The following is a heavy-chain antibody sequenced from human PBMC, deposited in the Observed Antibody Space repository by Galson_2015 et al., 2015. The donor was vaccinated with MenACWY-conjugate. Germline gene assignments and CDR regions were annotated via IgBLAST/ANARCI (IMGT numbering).Heavy chain of an antibody. CDR3: ARVGYNANGNVY. CDR2: IKQDGTER. J-gene: IGHJ1*01. CDR1: GFTFSSYW. Sequence: SLRLSCAASGFTFSSYWMTWVRQGPGQGLEWLANIKQDGTERYYVDSVKGRFTISRDNAKNSLYLEMNSLRGEDTAVYYCARVGYNANGNVYWGQGTLVTVSS. V-gene: IGHV3-7*03. D-gene: IGHD5-24*01.